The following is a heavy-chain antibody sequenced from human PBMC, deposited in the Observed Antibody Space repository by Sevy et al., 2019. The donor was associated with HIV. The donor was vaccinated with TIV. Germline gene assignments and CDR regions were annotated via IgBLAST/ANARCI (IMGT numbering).Heavy chain of an antibody. CDR3: ARGKVLFDY. CDR2: LSGSGGNT. J-gene: IGHJ4*01. V-gene: IGHV3-23*01. CDR1: GFTFHNHG. Sequence: GGSLRLSCAASGFTFHNHGMTWVRQAPGKGLEWVSGLSGSGGNTYYADSVKGRFTISRDNAKNSLYLQMNSLRAEDTAVYYCARGKVLFDYWGQGTLVTVSS.